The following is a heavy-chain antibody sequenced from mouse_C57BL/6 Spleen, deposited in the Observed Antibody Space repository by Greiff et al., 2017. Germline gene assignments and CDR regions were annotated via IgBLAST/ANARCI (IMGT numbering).Heavy chain of an antibody. CDR2: IYPGSGST. D-gene: IGHD2-4*01. Sequence: QVQPQQPGAELVKPGASVKMSCKASGYTFTSYWITWVKQRPGQGLEWIGDIYPGSGSTNYNEKFKSKATLTVDTSSSTAYMQLSSLTSEDSAVYYCANIYDYGDDGVAYWGQGTLVTVSA. V-gene: IGHV1-55*01. CDR3: ANIYDYGDDGVAY. CDR1: GYTFTSYW. J-gene: IGHJ3*01.